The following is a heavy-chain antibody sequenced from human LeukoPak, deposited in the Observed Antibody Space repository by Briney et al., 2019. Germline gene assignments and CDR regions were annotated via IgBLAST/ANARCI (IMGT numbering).Heavy chain of an antibody. Sequence: ASVKVSCKASGYTFTGYYMHWVRQAPGQGLEWIGWINPNSGGTNYAQKFQGRVTMTRDTSISTAYMELSRLRSDDTAVYYCAKVIAVAARYYYYYMDVWGKGTTVTVSS. CDR3: AKVIAVAARYYYYYMDV. CDR2: INPNSGGT. CDR1: GYTFTGYY. D-gene: IGHD6-19*01. V-gene: IGHV1-2*02. J-gene: IGHJ6*03.